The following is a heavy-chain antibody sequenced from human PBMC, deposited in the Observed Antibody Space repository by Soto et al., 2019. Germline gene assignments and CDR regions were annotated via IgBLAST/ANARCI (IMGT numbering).Heavy chain of an antibody. D-gene: IGHD3-10*01. CDR3: ARLPAVSGSLAWFDP. CDR2: IYYSGST. CDR1: GGSISSSGDY. J-gene: IGHJ5*02. Sequence: SETLCLSCTVSGGSISSSGDYWGWIRQPPGKGLEWIGNIYYSGSTNYNPSLKSRATISADTSKNQLSLKLNSVTAADTAVYYCARLPAVSGSLAWFDPWGQGTLVTVSS. V-gene: IGHV4-39*07.